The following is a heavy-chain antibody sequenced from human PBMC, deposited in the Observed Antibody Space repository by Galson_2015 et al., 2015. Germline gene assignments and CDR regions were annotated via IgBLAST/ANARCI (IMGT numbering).Heavy chain of an antibody. CDR1: GYSISSGYY. V-gene: IGHV4-38-2*01. CDR3: ARGDSSSGWYPFYYMDV. J-gene: IGHJ6*03. CDR2: VYHTGST. D-gene: IGHD6-19*01. Sequence: SETLSLTCAVSGYSISSGYYWAWIRQPPEKGLEWIGRVYHTGSTSYNPSLKSRVTISVDTSKDEFSLRLRSVTAADTAVYYCARGDSSSGWYPFYYMDVWGRGTTVTVSS.